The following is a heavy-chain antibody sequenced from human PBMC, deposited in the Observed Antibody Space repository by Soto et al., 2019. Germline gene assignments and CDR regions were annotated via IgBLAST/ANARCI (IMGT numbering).Heavy chain of an antibody. CDR3: ASGGVVPAAGLWFDP. CDR1: GGSFSGYY. Sequence: QVQLQQWGAGLLKPSETLSLTCAVYGGSFSGYYWSWIRQPPGKGLEWIGEINHSGSTNYNPSLKSRVTISVDTSKNQFSLKLSSVTAADTAVYYCASGGVVPAAGLWFDPWGQGTLVTVSS. J-gene: IGHJ5*02. D-gene: IGHD2-2*01. CDR2: INHSGST. V-gene: IGHV4-34*01.